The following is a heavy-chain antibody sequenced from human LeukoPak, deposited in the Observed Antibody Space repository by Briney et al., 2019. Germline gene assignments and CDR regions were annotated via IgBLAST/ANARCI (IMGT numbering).Heavy chain of an antibody. D-gene: IGHD3-22*01. V-gene: IGHV3-23*01. CDR1: GFTFSSYA. J-gene: IGHJ3*02. CDR2: ISGSGGST. CDR3: AIPLAKYYYDSSGYPEAFDI. Sequence: PGGSLRLSCAASGFTFSSYAMSWVRQAPGKGLEWVSAISGSGGSTYYADSVKGRFTISRDNSKNTLYLQMNSLRAEDTAVYYFAIPLAKYYYDSSGYPEAFDIWGQGTMVTVSS.